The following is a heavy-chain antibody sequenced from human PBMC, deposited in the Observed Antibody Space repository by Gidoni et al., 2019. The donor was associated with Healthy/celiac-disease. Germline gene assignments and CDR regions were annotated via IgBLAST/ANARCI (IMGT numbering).Heavy chain of an antibody. Sequence: EVQLVESGGGLVQPGGSLRLSCAASGFTFSSYWMHLVRQAPGKGLVWVSRINSDGSSTSYADSVKGRFTISRDNAKNTLYLQMNSLRAEDTAVYYCARGKYGGPLYGGPRKNFDYWGQGTLVTVSS. CDR1: GFTFSSYW. J-gene: IGHJ4*02. D-gene: IGHD4-17*01. V-gene: IGHV3-74*01. CDR2: INSDGSST. CDR3: ARGKYGGPLYGGPRKNFDY.